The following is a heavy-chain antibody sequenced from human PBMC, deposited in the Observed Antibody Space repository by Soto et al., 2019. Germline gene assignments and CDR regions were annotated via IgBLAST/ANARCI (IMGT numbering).Heavy chain of an antibody. J-gene: IGHJ1*01. CDR3: ARGPRMTTGNEHFQQ. CDR2: ISSSSSTI. CDR1: GFTFSSYS. Sequence: PGGSLRLSCAASGFTFSSYSMNWVRQAPGKGLEWVSYISSSSSTIYYADSVKGRFAISRDNAKNSLYLQMNSLRAEDTAVYYCARGPRMTTGNEHFQQWGQGTLVTVSS. D-gene: IGHD4-17*01. V-gene: IGHV3-48*01.